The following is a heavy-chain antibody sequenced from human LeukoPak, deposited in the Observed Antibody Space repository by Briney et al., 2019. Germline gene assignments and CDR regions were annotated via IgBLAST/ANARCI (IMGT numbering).Heavy chain of an antibody. J-gene: IGHJ4*02. D-gene: IGHD1-26*01. CDR2: IYSGGST. Sequence: GGSLRLTCAASGFTVSSDYMSWVSQAPGKGLEWVSIIYSGGSTYYADSVKGRFTITRGNSKNTLYLQMNSLRAEDTAVYYCARCKGIPFSGSYDYWGQGTLVTVSS. CDR1: GFTVSSDY. CDR3: ARCKGIPFSGSYDY. V-gene: IGHV3-53*01.